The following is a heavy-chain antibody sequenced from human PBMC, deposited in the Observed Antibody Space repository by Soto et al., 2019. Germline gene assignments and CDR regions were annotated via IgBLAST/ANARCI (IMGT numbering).Heavy chain of an antibody. CDR1: GFPFNSYS. Sequence: EVQLVESGGGLVQPGGSLRLPCGASGFPFNSYSMHWVRPAPGEGLGYVFAFRSNGGNTYYANSVKGRFTISRDNSKNTLYLQMGSLRAEDMAVYYCARGQVASYYDFWSGYPLHYMDVWGKGTTVTVSS. CDR3: ARGQVASYYDFWSGYPLHYMDV. V-gene: IGHV3-64*01. J-gene: IGHJ6*03. CDR2: FRSNGGNT. D-gene: IGHD3-3*01.